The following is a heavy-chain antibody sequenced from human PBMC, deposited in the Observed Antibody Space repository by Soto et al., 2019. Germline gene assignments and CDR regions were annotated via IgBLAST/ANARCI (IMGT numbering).Heavy chain of an antibody. CDR1: GFTFSSYA. D-gene: IGHD5-12*01. V-gene: IGHV3-64D*06. CDR2: VRGNGDPP. J-gene: IGHJ4*02. CDR3: VKSRGGNNFDFFD. Sequence: LRLSCSASGFTFSSYAMPWVRQAPGKGLEYVSGVRGNGDPPFYADSVKGRFTISRDNSKNTLYLQMSGLSADDTAVYYCVKSRGGNNFDFFDWGQGALVTVSS.